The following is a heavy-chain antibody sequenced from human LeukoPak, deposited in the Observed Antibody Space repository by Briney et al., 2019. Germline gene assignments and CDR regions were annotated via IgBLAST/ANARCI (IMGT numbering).Heavy chain of an antibody. V-gene: IGHV1-2*02. Sequence: ASVKVSCKASGYTFTGYYMHWVRQAPGQGLEWMGWINPNSGGTNYAQKFQGRVTMTRDTSISTAYMELSRLRSDDTALYYCARGEGYSGSYRADYWGQGTLVTVSS. CDR3: ARGEGYSGSYRADY. CDR1: GYTFTGYY. D-gene: IGHD1-26*01. J-gene: IGHJ4*02. CDR2: INPNSGGT.